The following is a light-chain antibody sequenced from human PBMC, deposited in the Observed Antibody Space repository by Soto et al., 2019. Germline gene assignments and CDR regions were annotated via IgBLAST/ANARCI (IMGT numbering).Light chain of an antibody. CDR1: QGISSY. Sequence: IQLTQSPSSLSASVGDRVTITCRASQGISSYLAWYQQKPGKAPKLLIFAASTLQSGVPSRFSGSGSGTDFTLTISCLQSEDFATYYCQQYYSFPRTFGQGTKVDIK. V-gene: IGKV1-9*01. CDR2: AAS. CDR3: QQYYSFPRT. J-gene: IGKJ1*01.